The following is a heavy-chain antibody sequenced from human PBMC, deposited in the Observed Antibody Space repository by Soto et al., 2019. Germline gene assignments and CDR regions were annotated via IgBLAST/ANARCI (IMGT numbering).Heavy chain of an antibody. D-gene: IGHD3-16*01. CDR1: GVSISSSY. V-gene: IGHV4-59*01. Sequence: QVQLQESGPGLVKPSETLSLTCTVSGVSISSSYWSWIRQPPGKGLEWIGYIYDSGITDYNPSLTSRVSTSVDTSKNQLSLKLNFVTAADTAVYYCAQGGVRMDGWGQGTTVTVSS. J-gene: IGHJ6*02. CDR2: IYDSGIT. CDR3: AQGGVRMDG.